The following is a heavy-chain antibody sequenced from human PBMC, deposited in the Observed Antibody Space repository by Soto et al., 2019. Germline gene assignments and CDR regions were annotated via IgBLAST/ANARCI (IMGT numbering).Heavy chain of an antibody. CDR3: ARDHGSSWYQPYLSYYYYGMDV. CDR1: GFTFSSYS. Sequence: EVQLVESGGGLVKPGGSLRLSCAASGFTFSSYSMNWVRQAPGKGLEWVSSISSSSSYIYYADSVKGRFTISRDNAKNSLYLKMNSLRAEDTAVYYCARDHGSSWYQPYLSYYYYGMDVWGQGTTVTVSS. J-gene: IGHJ6*02. D-gene: IGHD6-13*01. CDR2: ISSSSSYI. V-gene: IGHV3-21*01.